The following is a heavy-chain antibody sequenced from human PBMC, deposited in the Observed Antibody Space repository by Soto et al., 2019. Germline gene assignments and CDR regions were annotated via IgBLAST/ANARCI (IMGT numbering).Heavy chain of an antibody. J-gene: IGHJ2*01. CDR3: ARESHDILTGPPWVWYFDL. V-gene: IGHV4-34*01. D-gene: IGHD3-9*01. CDR2: INDRGSI. CDR1: GGSFSGYY. Sequence: QVQLQQWGAGPLRPLETLSLTCGASGGSFSGYYWAWIRQSPGKGLEWIGEINDRGSINYNPSLKSRVSISVDTSKHHYSLNLRSVTAADTAVYYCARESHDILTGPPWVWYFDLWGRGTLVTVSS.